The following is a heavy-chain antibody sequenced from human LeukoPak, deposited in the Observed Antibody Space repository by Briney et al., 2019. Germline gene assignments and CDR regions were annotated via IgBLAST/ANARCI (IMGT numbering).Heavy chain of an antibody. CDR3: ARAGYSSSWYNLLDY. V-gene: IGHV3-33*01. J-gene: IGHJ4*02. CDR2: IWYDGSNK. D-gene: IGHD6-13*01. CDR1: GFTFNTYG. Sequence: GRSLRLSCAASGFTFNTYGMHWVRQAPGKGLAWMAVIWYDGSNKYYADSVKGRFTISRDDSKNTLYLQMNSLRAEDTAVYYCARAGYSSSWYNLLDYWGQGTLVTVSS.